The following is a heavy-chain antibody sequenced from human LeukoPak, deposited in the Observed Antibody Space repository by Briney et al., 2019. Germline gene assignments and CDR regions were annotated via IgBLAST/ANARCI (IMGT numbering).Heavy chain of an antibody. J-gene: IGHJ1*01. V-gene: IGHV3-23*01. CDR2: ISGSGGST. CDR1: GFTFSSYA. D-gene: IGHD3-22*01. Sequence: GGSLRLSCAASGFTFSSYAMSWVRQAPGKGLEWVSAISGSGGSTYYADSAKGRFTISRDNSKNTLYLQMNSLRAEDTAVYYCAKGRITMIVVVTEYFQHWGQGTLVTVSS. CDR3: AKGRITMIVVVTEYFQH.